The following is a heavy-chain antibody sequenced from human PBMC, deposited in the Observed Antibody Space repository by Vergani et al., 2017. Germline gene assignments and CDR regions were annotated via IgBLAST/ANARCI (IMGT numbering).Heavy chain of an antibody. D-gene: IGHD6-13*01. CDR1: GFTFSSYG. V-gene: IGHV3-33*01. Sequence: QVQLVESGGGVVQPGRSLRLSCAASGFTFSSYGTHWVRQAPGKGLEWVAVIWYDGSNKQYVDSVKGRFTISRDNSKNTLSLQMNSLRPEDTAVYYCAREGGTAAGDNWFDPWGQGTLVTVSS. CDR2: IWYDGSNK. CDR3: AREGGTAAGDNWFDP. J-gene: IGHJ5*02.